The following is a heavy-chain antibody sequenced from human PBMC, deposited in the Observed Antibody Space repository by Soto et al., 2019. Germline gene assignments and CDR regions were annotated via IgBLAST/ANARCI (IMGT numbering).Heavy chain of an antibody. CDR2: ISGSGGST. Sequence: EVQVLESGGGLAQPGGSLRLSCVASGFTFSDYAMAWVRQSPGKGLEWVSSISGSGGSTYYADSVKGRFTISRDNSKNTVFPQMKRPRAEDTALYFCGKEHGIDRRGPRATVTVSS. J-gene: IGHJ6*02. V-gene: IGHV3-23*01. CDR3: GKEHGIDR. CDR1: GFTFSDYA.